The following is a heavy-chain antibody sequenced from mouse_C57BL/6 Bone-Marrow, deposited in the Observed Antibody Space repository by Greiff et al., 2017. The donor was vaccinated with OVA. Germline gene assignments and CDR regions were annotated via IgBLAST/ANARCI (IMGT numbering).Heavy chain of an antibody. CDR1: GYAFTNYL. D-gene: IGHD3-2*02. V-gene: IGHV1-54*01. CDR3: ARRGDSSGRFDY. CDR2: INPGSGGT. J-gene: IGHJ2*01. Sequence: VQLKESGAELVRPGTSVKVSCKASGYAFTNYLIEWVKQRPGQGLEWIGVINPGSGGTNYNEKFKGKATLTADKSSSTAYMQLSSLTSEDSAVYFCARRGDSSGRFDYWGQGTTLTVSS.